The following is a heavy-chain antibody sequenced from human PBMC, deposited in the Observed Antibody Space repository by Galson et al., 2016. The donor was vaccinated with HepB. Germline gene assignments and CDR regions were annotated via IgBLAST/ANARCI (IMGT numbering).Heavy chain of an antibody. CDR2: VYYSGTT. D-gene: IGHD2-15*01. Sequence: SETLSLTCSVSDDSLNSGGYYWGWIRQPPGKGLEWIGTVYYSGTTYYQPSLKSRVTVSVDTSKNQFSLKVNSVTASDTAVYYCVRLGGGTCCHVDSWGQGRLVTVSS. CDR1: DDSLNSGGYY. V-gene: IGHV4-39*01. CDR3: VRLGGGTCCHVDS. J-gene: IGHJ4*02.